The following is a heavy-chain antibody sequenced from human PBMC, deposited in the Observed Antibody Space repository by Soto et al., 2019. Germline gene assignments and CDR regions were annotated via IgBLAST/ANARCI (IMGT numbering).Heavy chain of an antibody. CDR3: GRGGRIPITYSDH. Sequence: ASVTVSFKASGYTFTDYYMHWVRQAPGHELEWMGWINTKTGGGNYAQKFQGRATMTRDTSISPDYLELSSLGYDETAVYYCGRGGRIPITYSDHWGPGTLVTVSS. D-gene: IGHD3-16*01. J-gene: IGHJ5*02. CDR2: INTKTGGG. CDR1: GYTFTDYY. V-gene: IGHV1-2*02.